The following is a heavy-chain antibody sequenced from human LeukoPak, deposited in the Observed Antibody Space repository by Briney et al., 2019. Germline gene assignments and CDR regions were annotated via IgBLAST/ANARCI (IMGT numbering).Heavy chain of an antibody. CDR1: GFDLTTYA. CDR2: IRIGGGGT. D-gene: IGHD6-13*01. CDR3: ARCMVLSQGWCNWFDP. V-gene: IGHV3-23*01. J-gene: IGHJ5*02. Sequence: GGSQRLFCAASGFDLTTYAMTWIRQAPAKGLEWVSSIRIGGGGTYYADSVKGRFTISRDNSENTLHLQMNNLRVEDTARYFCARCMVLSQGWCNWFDPWGQGTLVTVSS.